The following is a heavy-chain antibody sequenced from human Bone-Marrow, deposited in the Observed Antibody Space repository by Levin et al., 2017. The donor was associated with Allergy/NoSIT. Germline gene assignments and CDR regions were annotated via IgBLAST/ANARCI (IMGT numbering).Heavy chain of an antibody. J-gene: IGHJ3*01. D-gene: IGHD2/OR15-2a*01. V-gene: IGHV3-21*01. Sequence: GGSLRLSCIVSGFTFSDYSIYWVRQAPGKGLEWISSISSDSSDLYYADSVKGRFTISRDNAENSLNLQVSSLRAEDTAVYHCVRGIIGDVRVAHKEAFDVWGQGTMVTVSS. CDR1: GFTFSDYS. CDR2: ISSDSSDL. CDR3: VRGIIGDVRVAHKEAFDV.